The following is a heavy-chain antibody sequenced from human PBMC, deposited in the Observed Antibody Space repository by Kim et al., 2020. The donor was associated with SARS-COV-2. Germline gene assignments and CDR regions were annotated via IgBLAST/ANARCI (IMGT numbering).Heavy chain of an antibody. CDR1: GASISRSSDYY. J-gene: IGHJ6*02. Sequence: SETLSLTCTVSGASISRSSDYYWGWIRQPPGKGLEWIGNIYYSGSTFSNPSLRSRVTMSLDMSKNHFSLKLTSVTAADTAVYYCLRLPFTMVRGVIIKHGLDSDDVDVWGQGTTVIVSS. V-gene: IGHV4-39*02. CDR2: IYYSGST. D-gene: IGHD3-10*01. CDR3: LRLPFTMVRGVIIKHGLDSDDVDV.